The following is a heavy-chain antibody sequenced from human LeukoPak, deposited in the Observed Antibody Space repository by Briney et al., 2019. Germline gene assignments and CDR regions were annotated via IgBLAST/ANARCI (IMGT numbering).Heavy chain of an antibody. Sequence: QPGGSLRLSCVASGFTFSSYGMHWVRQAPGKGLEWVAFISYNGSNENIADSVKGRFIISRDNSKNTLYLQMNSLRAEDTAVYYCARAIGRGGVIVNVLIFGYRGQGTLVTVSS. CDR2: ISYNGSNE. V-gene: IGHV3-30*03. J-gene: IGHJ4*02. CDR3: ARAIGRGGVIVNVLIFGY. CDR1: GFTFSSYG. D-gene: IGHD3-16*02.